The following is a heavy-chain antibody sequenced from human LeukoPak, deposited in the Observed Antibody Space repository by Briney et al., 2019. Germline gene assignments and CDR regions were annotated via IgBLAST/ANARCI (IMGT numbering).Heavy chain of an antibody. D-gene: IGHD1-26*01. V-gene: IGHV3-30*02. Sequence: GGSLRLSCVACGFILSSYGMHWVRQAPGKGLEWVAVIRYDGTNKYYADAVKGRFTISRDNAKNTLYLQMNSLRSEDTAVYYCEKDLLGYSGSYQLDYWGQGTLVTVSS. CDR1: GFILSSYG. J-gene: IGHJ4*02. CDR2: IRYDGTNK. CDR3: EKDLLGYSGSYQLDY.